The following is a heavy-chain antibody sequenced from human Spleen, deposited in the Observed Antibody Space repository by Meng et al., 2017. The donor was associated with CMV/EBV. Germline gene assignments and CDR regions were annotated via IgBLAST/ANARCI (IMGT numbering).Heavy chain of an antibody. D-gene: IGHD2-2*01. CDR2: INWNGLSI. Sequence: GESLKISCAASGFTFDDYGMSWVRQAPGKGLEWVSGINWNGLSIGYGGSVQGRFTISRDNAKNSLYLEMNSLRAEDTALYYCARDSNSWSPSHFDYWGQGTLVTVSS. J-gene: IGHJ4*02. CDR3: ARDSNSWSPSHFDY. CDR1: GFTFDDYG. V-gene: IGHV3-20*04.